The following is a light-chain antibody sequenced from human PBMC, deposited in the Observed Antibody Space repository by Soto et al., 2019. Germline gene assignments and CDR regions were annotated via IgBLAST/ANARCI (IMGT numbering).Light chain of an antibody. CDR2: DVS. Sequence: QSVLTQPASVSGSPGQSITISCTGTSTDIGRYNYVSWYQQHPGKAPQLMIYDVSNRPSGVSNRFSGSKSGNTASLTISGLQAEDEADYYCSSYTSSSPYVFGTGTKVTVL. CDR3: SSYTSSSPYV. V-gene: IGLV2-14*03. J-gene: IGLJ1*01. CDR1: STDIGRYNY.